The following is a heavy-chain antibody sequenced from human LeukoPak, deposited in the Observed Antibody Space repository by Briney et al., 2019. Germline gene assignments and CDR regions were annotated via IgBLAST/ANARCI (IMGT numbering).Heavy chain of an antibody. CDR1: GFTFSSYG. Sequence: GGSLRLSCAASGFTFSSYGMHWVRQAPGKGLEWVAVISYDGSNKYYADSVKGRFTISRDNSKNTLYLQMNSLRAEDTAVYYCAKDRGIIVLMGYYFDYWGQGTLVTVSS. CDR3: AKDRGIIVLMGYYFDY. CDR2: ISYDGSNK. D-gene: IGHD3-22*01. V-gene: IGHV3-30*18. J-gene: IGHJ4*02.